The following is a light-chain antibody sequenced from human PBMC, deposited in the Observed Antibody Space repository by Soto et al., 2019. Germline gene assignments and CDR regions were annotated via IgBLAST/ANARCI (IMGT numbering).Light chain of an antibody. Sequence: QSVLTQPASVSGSPGQSVTISCTGTSSDVGGYDYVSWYQQHPGKAPKFMIYEVTNRPSGVSHRFSGSKSGNTASLTISGLQAEDEADYYCSSYTSSRGVFGTGTKVTVL. CDR1: SSDVGGYDY. CDR2: EVT. J-gene: IGLJ1*01. CDR3: SSYTSSRGV. V-gene: IGLV2-14*01.